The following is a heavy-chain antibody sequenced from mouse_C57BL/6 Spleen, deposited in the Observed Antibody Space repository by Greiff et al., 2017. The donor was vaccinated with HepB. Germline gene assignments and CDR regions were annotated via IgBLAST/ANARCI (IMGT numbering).Heavy chain of an antibody. Sequence: VQLQQSGPVLVKPGASVKMSCKASGYTFTDYYMNWVKQSHGKSLEWIGVINPYNGGTSYNQKFKGKATLTVDKSSSTAYMELNSLTSEDSAVYYCAREDYGNVGFAYWGQGTLVTVSA. D-gene: IGHD2-1*01. CDR3: AREDYGNVGFAY. J-gene: IGHJ3*01. CDR2: INPYNGGT. V-gene: IGHV1-19*01. CDR1: GYTFTDYY.